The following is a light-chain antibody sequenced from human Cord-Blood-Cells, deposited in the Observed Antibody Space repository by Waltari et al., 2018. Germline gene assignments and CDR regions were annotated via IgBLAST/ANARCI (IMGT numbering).Light chain of an antibody. CDR2: AAS. V-gene: IGKV3-15*01. CDR3: QQYNNLPYT. CDR1: QGISSI. Sequence: EIVLTQSPATLSVSPGARATLSCRASQGISSILAWYQQKPGQAPRLLIYAASTRATGIPARFSGSGSGTEFTLTISSLQSEDFAVYYCQQYNNLPYTFGQGTKLEIK. J-gene: IGKJ2*01.